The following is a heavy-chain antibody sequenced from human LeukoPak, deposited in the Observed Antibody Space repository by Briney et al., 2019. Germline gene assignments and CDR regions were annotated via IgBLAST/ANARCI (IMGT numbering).Heavy chain of an antibody. J-gene: IGHJ4*02. CDR3: ARVMSGSPHLLDY. CDR1: GGSVSSGSYY. D-gene: IGHD1-26*01. V-gene: IGHV4-39*07. CDR2: INHSGST. Sequence: SETLSLTCTVSGGSVSSGSYYWSWIRQPPGKGLEWIGEINHSGSTNYNPSLKSRVTISVDTSKNQFSLKLSSVTAADTAVYYCARVMSGSPHLLDYWGQGTLVTVSS.